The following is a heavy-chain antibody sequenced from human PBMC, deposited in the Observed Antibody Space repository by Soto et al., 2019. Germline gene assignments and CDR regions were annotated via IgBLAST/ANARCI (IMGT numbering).Heavy chain of an antibody. CDR3: ARQVATRVGAVAATPDY. CDR1: GGSISSSSYY. V-gene: IGHV4-39*01. CDR2: IYYSGST. J-gene: IGHJ4*02. Sequence: QLQLQESGPGLVKPSETLSLTCTVSGGSISSSSYYWGWIRQPPGKGLEWIGSIYYSGSTYYNPSLKSRVTISVDTSKNQFSLKLSSVTAADTAVYYCARQVATRVGAVAATPDYWGQGTLVTVSS. D-gene: IGHD2-15*01.